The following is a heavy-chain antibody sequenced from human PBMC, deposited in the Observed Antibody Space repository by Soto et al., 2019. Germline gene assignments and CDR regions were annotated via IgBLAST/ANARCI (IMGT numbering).Heavy chain of an antibody. CDR2: INAGNGNT. CDR1: GYSFTSYA. CDR3: ARLGYSSSWSFDY. J-gene: IGHJ4*02. Sequence: QVQFVQSGAEVKKPGASVKVSCKASGYSFTSYAMHWVRQAPGQRPEWMGWINAGNGNTKHSQKFQGRVTISRDTSASTAYMELSSLRSEDTAVYYCARLGYSSSWSFDYWGQGTLVTVSS. V-gene: IGHV1-3*01. D-gene: IGHD6-13*01.